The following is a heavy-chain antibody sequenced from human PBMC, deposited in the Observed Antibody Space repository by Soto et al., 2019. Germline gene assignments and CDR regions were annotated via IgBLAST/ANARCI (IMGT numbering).Heavy chain of an antibody. J-gene: IGHJ4*02. Sequence: ASVKVSCKAPGYTFASNGISWVRQAPGQGLEWMGWISAYNGNTNYAQKLQGRVTMTTDTSTSTAYMELRSLRSDDTAVYYCARGSVLWFGELLYFDYWGQGTLVTVSS. CDR3: ARGSVLWFGELLYFDY. CDR1: GYTFASNG. CDR2: ISAYNGNT. V-gene: IGHV1-18*01. D-gene: IGHD3-10*01.